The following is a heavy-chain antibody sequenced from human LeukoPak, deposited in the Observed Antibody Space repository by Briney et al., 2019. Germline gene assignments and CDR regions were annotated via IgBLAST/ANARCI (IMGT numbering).Heavy chain of an antibody. J-gene: IGHJ4*02. CDR2: IKQDGSEK. CDR1: GFTFSSYW. CDR3: ARDLITTITFDN. Sequence: GGSLRLSCAASGFTFSSYWMTWVRQAPGKGLEWVANIKQDGSEKYYVDSVKGRFSISRDNVKNLLFLQMNSLRADDTAAYFCARDLITTITFDNWGQGTLVTVSS. D-gene: IGHD1-1*01. V-gene: IGHV3-7*01.